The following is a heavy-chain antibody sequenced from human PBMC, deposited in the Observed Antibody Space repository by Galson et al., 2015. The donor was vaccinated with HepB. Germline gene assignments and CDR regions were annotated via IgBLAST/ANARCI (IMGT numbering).Heavy chain of an antibody. V-gene: IGHV1-2*02. CDR3: ARVRAVGAPIYGMDV. J-gene: IGHJ6*02. Sequence: SVKVSCKASGYTFTGYYMHWVRQAPGQGLEWMGWINPNSGGTNYAQKFQGRVTMTRDTSISTAYMELSRLRSDDTAVYYCARVRAVGAPIYGMDVWGQGTTVTVSS. D-gene: IGHD1-26*01. CDR2: INPNSGGT. CDR1: GYTFTGYY.